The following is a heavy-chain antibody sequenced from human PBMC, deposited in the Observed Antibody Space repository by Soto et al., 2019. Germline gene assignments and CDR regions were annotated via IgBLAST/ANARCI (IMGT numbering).Heavy chain of an antibody. CDR3: ARRHCSGGSCYYNWFDP. Sequence: QLQLQESGTGLVKPSDTLSLTCTVSGGSISSSSYYWGWIRQPPGKGLEWIGSIYYSGSTYYNPSLKSRVTISVDTSKNQFSLKLSSVTAADTAVYYCARRHCSGGSCYYNWFDPWGQGTLVTVSS. CDR1: GGSISSSSYY. D-gene: IGHD2-15*01. V-gene: IGHV4-39*01. J-gene: IGHJ5*02. CDR2: IYYSGST.